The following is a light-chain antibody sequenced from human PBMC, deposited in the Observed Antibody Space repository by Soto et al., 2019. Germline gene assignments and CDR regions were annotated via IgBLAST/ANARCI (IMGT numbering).Light chain of an antibody. Sequence: EIVTTHSPSTLSVSPGERATLSCRASQSVSSNLAWYQQKPGQAPRLLIYGASTRATGIPARFSGSGSGTEFTLTISSLQSEDFAVYYCQQYNNWPITFGQGTRLEIK. J-gene: IGKJ5*01. CDR1: QSVSSN. CDR2: GAS. CDR3: QQYNNWPIT. V-gene: IGKV3-15*01.